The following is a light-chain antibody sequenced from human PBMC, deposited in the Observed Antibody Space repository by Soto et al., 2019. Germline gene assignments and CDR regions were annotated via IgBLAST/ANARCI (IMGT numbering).Light chain of an antibody. CDR1: SSNIGSKT. J-gene: IGLJ1*01. Sequence: QSVLTQPPSASGTPGQRVTISCSGSSSNIGSKTVNWYQQLPGTVPKLLIYNSYQRPSGVPDRFSGSKSGTSASLAIGGLQSEDEADYYCAAWDASLNGYVVGAGTKLTVL. CDR3: AAWDASLNGYV. CDR2: NSY. V-gene: IGLV1-44*01.